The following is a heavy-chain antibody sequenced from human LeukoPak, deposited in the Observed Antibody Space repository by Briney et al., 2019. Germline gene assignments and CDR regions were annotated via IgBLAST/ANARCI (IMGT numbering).Heavy chain of an antibody. J-gene: IGHJ6*03. Sequence: GGSLRLSCAASGFTFSSYEMNWVRQAPGKGLEWVSSISSSSSYIYYADSVKGRFTISRDNAKNSLYLQMNSLRAEDTAVYYCARLYSTIYYYYYYMDVWGKGTTVTVSS. CDR1: GFTFSSYE. D-gene: IGHD4-11*01. CDR2: ISSSSSYI. CDR3: ARLYSTIYYYYYYMDV. V-gene: IGHV3-21*01.